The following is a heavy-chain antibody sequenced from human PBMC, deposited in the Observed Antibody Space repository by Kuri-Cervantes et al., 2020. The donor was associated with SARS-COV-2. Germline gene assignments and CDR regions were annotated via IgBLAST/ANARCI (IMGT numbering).Heavy chain of an antibody. D-gene: IGHD2-2*01. CDR1: GYTFNDYY. V-gene: IGHV1-2*02. Sequence: ASVKVSCKAYGYTFNDYYMHWVRQAPGQGLEWMGWINPNSGGTNYAQKFQGRVTMTRDTSISTAYMELSRLRSDDTAVYYCARQVVVPAYGMGVWGQGTTVTVSS. J-gene: IGHJ6*02. CDR3: ARQVVVPAYGMGV. CDR2: INPNSGGT.